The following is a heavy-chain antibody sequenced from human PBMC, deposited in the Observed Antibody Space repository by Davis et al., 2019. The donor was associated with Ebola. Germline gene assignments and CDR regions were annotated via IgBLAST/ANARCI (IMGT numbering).Heavy chain of an antibody. CDR2: IRYSGST. CDR1: GGSLTGHY. J-gene: IGHJ6*02. Sequence: MPSETLSLTCNVSGGSLTGHYWAWIRQPPGKGLEFIGYIRYSGSTNYNPSLEGRVTMSVDTSKNQFSLKLRSVTAADTAVYYCARGNYGDYIVLYYYNMDVWGQGTTVTVSS. V-gene: IGHV4-59*11. CDR3: ARGNYGDYIVLYYYNMDV. D-gene: IGHD4-17*01.